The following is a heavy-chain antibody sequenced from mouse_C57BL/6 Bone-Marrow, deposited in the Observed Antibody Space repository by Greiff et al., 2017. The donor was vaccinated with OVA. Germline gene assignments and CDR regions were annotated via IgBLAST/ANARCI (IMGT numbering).Heavy chain of an antibody. D-gene: IGHD2-14*01. CDR3: AIGYGGTPYFDY. V-gene: IGHV1-81*01. CDR1: GYTFTSYG. CDR2: IYPRSGNT. Sequence: VQLQQSGAELARPGASVKLSCKASGYTFTSYGISWVKQRTGQGLEWIGEIYPRSGNTYYNEKFKGKATLTADKSSSTAYMELRSLTSEDSAVYFCAIGYGGTPYFDYWGQGTTLTVSS. J-gene: IGHJ2*01.